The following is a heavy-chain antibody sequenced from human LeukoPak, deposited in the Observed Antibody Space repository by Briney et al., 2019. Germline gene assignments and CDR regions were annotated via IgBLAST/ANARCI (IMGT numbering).Heavy chain of an antibody. D-gene: IGHD6-6*01. CDR2: ISYDGSNK. CDR3: ARPYSSSSPLGAYYFDY. J-gene: IGHJ4*02. V-gene: IGHV3-30-3*01. CDR1: GFTFSSYA. Sequence: EGSLRLSCAASGFTFSSYAMHWVRQAPGKGLEWVAVISYDGSNKYYADSVKGRFTIPRDNSKNTLYLQMNSLRAEDTAVYYCARPYSSSSPLGAYYFDYWGQGTLVTVSS.